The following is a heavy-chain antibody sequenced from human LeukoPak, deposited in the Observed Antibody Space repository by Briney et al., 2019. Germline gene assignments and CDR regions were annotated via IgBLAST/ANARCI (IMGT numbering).Heavy chain of an antibody. CDR2: INHSGST. D-gene: IGHD2-2*01. CDR3: ARRPRYCSSTSCPKWFDP. V-gene: IGHV4-34*01. Sequence: SETLSLTCAVYGGSFSGYYWSWIRQPPGKGLEWIGEINHSGSTNYNPSLKSRVTISVDTSKNQFSLKLSSVTAADTAVYYCARRPRYCSSTSCPKWFDPWGQGTLVTVSS. CDR1: GGSFSGYY. J-gene: IGHJ5*02.